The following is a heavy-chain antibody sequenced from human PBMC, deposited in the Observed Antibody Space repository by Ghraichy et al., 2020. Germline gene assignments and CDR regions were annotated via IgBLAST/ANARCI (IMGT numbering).Heavy chain of an antibody. V-gene: IGHV3-15*07. CDR3: ATSGSSWDYFDY. Sequence: GGSLRLSCAASGLTFSSAWMNWVRQAPGKGLEWVGRIKRESDGATTDHAAPVKGRFTISRDDSLNTLFLQMNNLKTEDTAFYYCATSGSSWDYFDYWGPGTLVTVSS. J-gene: IGHJ4*02. D-gene: IGHD3-10*01. CDR1: GLTFSSAW. CDR2: IKRESDGATT.